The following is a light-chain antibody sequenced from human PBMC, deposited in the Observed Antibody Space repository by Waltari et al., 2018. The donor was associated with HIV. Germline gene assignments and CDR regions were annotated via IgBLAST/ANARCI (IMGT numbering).Light chain of an antibody. CDR2: ATS. CDR3: QQYYDYPRT. J-gene: IGKJ2*01. Sequence: AIRMTQSPSSFSASTGDRVTIPCRASQNISSFLAWYQQKPGKAPKVLIYATSTLQSGVPSRFVGSGSGTDFSLTINCLQSEDFALYYCQQYYDYPRTFGQGTHLEIK. V-gene: IGKV1-8*01. CDR1: QNISSF.